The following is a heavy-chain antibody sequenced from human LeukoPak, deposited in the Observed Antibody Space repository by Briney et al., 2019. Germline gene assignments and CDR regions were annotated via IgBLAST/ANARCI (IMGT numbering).Heavy chain of an antibody. CDR2: ISAYNGNT. J-gene: IGHJ6*02. CDR3: AREDYGDFLYGMDV. Sequence: GASVKVSCKASGYTFTSYGISWVRRAPGQGLEWMGWISAYNGNTNYAQKLQGRVTMTTDTSTSTAYMELRSLRSDDTAVYYCAREDYGDFLYGMDVWGQGTTVTVSS. D-gene: IGHD4-17*01. V-gene: IGHV1-18*01. CDR1: GYTFTSYG.